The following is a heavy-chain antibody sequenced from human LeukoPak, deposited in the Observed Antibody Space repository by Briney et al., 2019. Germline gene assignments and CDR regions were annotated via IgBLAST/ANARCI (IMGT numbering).Heavy chain of an antibody. CDR1: GFTFSSCA. J-gene: IGHJ4*02. Sequence: PGGSLRLSCAASGFTFSSCAMDWGRQAPGKGLERVAFISYDGSDKYYADSVKGRFTISRDNSKNTLYLQMNSLRAEDTAVYYCAKDLSYHYSFERWGQGTLVTVSS. D-gene: IGHD3-16*01. V-gene: IGHV3-30*18. CDR2: ISYDGSDK. CDR3: AKDLSYHYSFER.